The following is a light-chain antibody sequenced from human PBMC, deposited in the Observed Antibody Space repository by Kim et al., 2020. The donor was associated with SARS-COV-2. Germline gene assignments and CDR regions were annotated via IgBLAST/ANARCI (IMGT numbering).Light chain of an antibody. J-gene: IGKJ4*01. CDR3: LQLNSYPNT. V-gene: IGKV1-9*01. Sequence: DIQLTQSPSFLSASVGDRVTITCRASQGISSYLAWYQQKPGKAPKLLIYAASTLQSGVPSRFSGSGSGTKFTLTISSLQPEDFTTYYCLQLNSYPNTIGGGTKVDIK. CDR1: QGISSY. CDR2: AAS.